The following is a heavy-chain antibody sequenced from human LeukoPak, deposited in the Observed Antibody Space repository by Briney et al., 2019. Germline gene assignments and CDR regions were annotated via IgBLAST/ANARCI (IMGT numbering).Heavy chain of an antibody. CDR2: ISGSGRST. V-gene: IGHV3-23*01. Sequence: GGSLRLSCAASGFTYKTYAMSWVRQVPGKGLEWVSTISGSGRSTYYADSVKGRFTISRDNSKSTLYLQMNSLRAEDTAVYYCAKGPVGSSSWVEHWGQGTLVTVSS. CDR3: AKGPVGSSSWVEH. D-gene: IGHD6-13*01. CDR1: GFTYKTYA. J-gene: IGHJ1*01.